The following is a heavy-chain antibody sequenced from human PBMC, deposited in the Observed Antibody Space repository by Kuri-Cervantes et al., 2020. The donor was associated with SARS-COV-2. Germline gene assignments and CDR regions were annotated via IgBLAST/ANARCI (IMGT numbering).Heavy chain of an antibody. J-gene: IGHJ6*02. V-gene: IGHV3-23*01. Sequence: GGSLRLSCAASGFSFSSYAMSWVRQAPGKGLEWVSAISGSGDNTYYADSVKGRFTISRDNAKNSLYLQMNSLRAEDTAVYYCARDIVVVPAAIHYYYGMDVWGQGTTVTVSS. CDR1: GFSFSSYA. CDR2: ISGSGDNT. D-gene: IGHD2-2*02. CDR3: ARDIVVVPAAIHYYYGMDV.